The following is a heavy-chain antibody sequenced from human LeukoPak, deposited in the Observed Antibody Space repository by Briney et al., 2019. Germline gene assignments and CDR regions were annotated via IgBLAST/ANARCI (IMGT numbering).Heavy chain of an antibody. J-gene: IGHJ4*02. V-gene: IGHV4-31*03. CDR2: IYYSGST. CDR3: ARDVDTAMVKDY. D-gene: IGHD5-18*01. CDR1: GGSISSGGYY. Sequence: SETLSLTCTVSGGSISSGGYYWSWIRQHPGKGLEWIGYIYYSGSTYYNPSLKSRVTISVDTSKNQFSLKLSSVTAADTAVYYCARDVDTAMVKDYWGQGTLVTVSS.